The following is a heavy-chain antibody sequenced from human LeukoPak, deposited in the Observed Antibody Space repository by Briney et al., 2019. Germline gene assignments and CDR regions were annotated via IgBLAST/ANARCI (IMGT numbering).Heavy chain of an antibody. CDR1: GFTFSDYY. CDR2: ISSSGSTI. J-gene: IGHJ4*02. V-gene: IGHV3-11*01. Sequence: GGSLRLSCAASGFTFSDYYMSWIRQAPGKGLEWVSYISSSGSTIYYADSVKGRFTISRDNAKNSLYLQMNSLRAEDTAVYYCAKDPTYYYDSSGYFYYWGQGTLVTVSS. CDR3: AKDPTYYYDSSGYFYY. D-gene: IGHD3-22*01.